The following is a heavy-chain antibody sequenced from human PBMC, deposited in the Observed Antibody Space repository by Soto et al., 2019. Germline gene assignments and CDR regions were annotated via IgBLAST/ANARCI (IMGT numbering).Heavy chain of an antibody. CDR2: IYYSGST. Sequence: SETLSLTCTVSGGSISSGGYYWSWIRQHPGKGLEWIGYIYYSGSTYYNPSLKSRVTISVDTSKNQFSLKLSSVTAADTAVYYCARNMVRGVITNWFDPWGQGTLVTVSS. V-gene: IGHV4-31*03. CDR3: ARNMVRGVITNWFDP. CDR1: GGSISSGGYY. D-gene: IGHD3-10*01. J-gene: IGHJ5*02.